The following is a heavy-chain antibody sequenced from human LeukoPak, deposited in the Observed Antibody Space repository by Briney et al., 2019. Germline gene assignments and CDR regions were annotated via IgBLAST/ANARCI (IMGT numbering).Heavy chain of an antibody. CDR1: GFSISGSG. CDR3: ANRPASAWSDH. Sequence: PGGSLRPSCAASGFSISGSGMTWVRQAPGKGLEWISAINSGDSTYYADAVMGRFTVSRDNSKNTIYLQMNSLRVDDTAVYFCANRPASAWSDHWGQGTLVTVSS. V-gene: IGHV3-23*01. D-gene: IGHD6-19*01. CDR2: INSGDST. J-gene: IGHJ5*02.